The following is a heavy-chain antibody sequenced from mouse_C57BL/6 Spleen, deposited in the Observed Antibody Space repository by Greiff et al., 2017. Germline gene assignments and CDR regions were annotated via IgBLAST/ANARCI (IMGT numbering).Heavy chain of an antibody. CDR2: ISYSGSP. V-gene: IGHV3-8*01. CDR3: ARYGYEGTFYWYFDV. J-gene: IGHJ1*03. Sequence: EVQLQQSGPGLAKPSQTLSLTCSVTGYSITSDYWNWIRKFPGNKLEYMGYISYSGSPYYNPSLTSRIAITRDTSKNQDYLQLNSVTTEDTAKYYCARYGYEGTFYWYFDVWGTGTTVTVSS. CDR1: GYSITSDY. D-gene: IGHD2-3*01.